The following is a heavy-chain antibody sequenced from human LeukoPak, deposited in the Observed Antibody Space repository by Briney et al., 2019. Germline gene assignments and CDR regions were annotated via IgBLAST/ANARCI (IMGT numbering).Heavy chain of an antibody. J-gene: IGHJ5*02. V-gene: IGHV7-4-1*02. CDR2: INTNTGNP. D-gene: IGHD3-10*01. Sequence: ASVKVSCKASGYTFTSYAMNWVRQAPGQGLEWMGWINTNTGNPTYAQGFTGRFVFSLDTSVSTAYLQISSLKAEDTAVYYCAREGARATIELLWFGENWFDPWGQGTLVTVSS. CDR1: GYTFTSYA. CDR3: AREGARATIELLWFGENWFDP.